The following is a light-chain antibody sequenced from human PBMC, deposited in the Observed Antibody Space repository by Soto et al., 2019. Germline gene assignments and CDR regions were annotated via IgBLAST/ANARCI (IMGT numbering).Light chain of an antibody. CDR1: QGISSY. CDR2: DAS. J-gene: IGKJ4*01. CDR3: QQYDSLPLT. Sequence: IRMTQSPSSLSASTGDRVTITCRASQGISSYLAWYQQIPGKAPKLLIYDASNLAAGAPSRFSGSGSGTAFTFAISGLQPDDVATYYCQQYDSLPLTFGGGTKVDI. V-gene: IGKV1-33*01.